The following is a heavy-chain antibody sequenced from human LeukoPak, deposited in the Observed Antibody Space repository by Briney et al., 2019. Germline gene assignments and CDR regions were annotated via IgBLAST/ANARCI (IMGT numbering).Heavy chain of an antibody. J-gene: IGHJ4*02. Sequence: PGGSLRLSCAASGFTFSSYWMSWVRQAPGKGLEWVANIKQDGSEKYYVDSVKGRFTISRDNAKNSLYLQMNSLRAEDTAVYYCARDNRGSSWFDLFDYWGQGTLVTVSS. CDR2: IKQDGSEK. CDR3: ARDNRGSSWFDLFDY. CDR1: GFTFSSYW. D-gene: IGHD6-13*01. V-gene: IGHV3-7*01.